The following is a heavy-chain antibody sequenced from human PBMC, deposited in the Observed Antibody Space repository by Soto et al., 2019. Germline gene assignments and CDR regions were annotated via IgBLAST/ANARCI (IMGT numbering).Heavy chain of an antibody. D-gene: IGHD3-22*01. CDR1: GYTFTSYA. Sequence: QVQLVQSGAEVKKPGASVKVSCKASGYTFTSYAMHWVRQAPGQRLEWMGWINAGNGNTKYSQKFQGRVTITRDTPASTADMELSSLRSEDTAVYYSASMSGYDLYDYWGQGTLVTVSS. CDR2: INAGNGNT. V-gene: IGHV1-3*01. J-gene: IGHJ4*02. CDR3: ASMSGYDLYDY.